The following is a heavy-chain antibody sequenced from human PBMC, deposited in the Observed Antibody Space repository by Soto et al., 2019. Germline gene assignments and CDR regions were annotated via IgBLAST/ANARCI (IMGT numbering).Heavy chain of an antibody. J-gene: IGHJ6*02. CDR1: GDSISSDYYH. CDR3: AREDDGGDSLDV. CDR2: IHHSGSI. Sequence: QVQLQQSGPGLVKPSQTLSLTCTVSGDSISSDYYHWTWIRQSPGKGLEWIGYIHHSGSILYNPSLKGRVTISVDTSKNQFSLPLTSVTAADTAVYFCAREDDGGDSLDVWGQGTTVTVSS. V-gene: IGHV4-30-4*08. D-gene: IGHD2-21*02.